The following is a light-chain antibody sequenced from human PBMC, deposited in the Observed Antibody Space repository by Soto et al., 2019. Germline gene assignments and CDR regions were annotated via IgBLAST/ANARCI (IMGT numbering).Light chain of an antibody. Sequence: QSALTQPRSVSGSPGQSVTISCTGTSGDVGANKYVSWYRQYPGKAPKLMIYDVNERPSGVPDRFSGSKSGNTASLIISGLQADDEGDYFCCSYVGVSYVFDTGTKLTVL. J-gene: IGLJ1*01. V-gene: IGLV2-11*01. CDR2: DVN. CDR3: CSYVGVSYV. CDR1: SGDVGANKY.